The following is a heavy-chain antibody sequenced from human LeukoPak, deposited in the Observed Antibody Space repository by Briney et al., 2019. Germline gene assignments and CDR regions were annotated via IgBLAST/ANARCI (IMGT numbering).Heavy chain of an antibody. CDR1: GGTFSSYA. Sequence: VASVKVSCKASGGTFSSYAISWVRQAPGQGLEWMGGIIPIFGTANYAQKFQGRVTITADKSTSTAYMELSSLRSEDTAVYYCARDLAYYYDSSDHNPLGIWGQGAMVTVSS. J-gene: IGHJ3*02. D-gene: IGHD3-22*01. CDR3: ARDLAYYYDSSDHNPLGI. CDR2: IIPIFGTA. V-gene: IGHV1-69*06.